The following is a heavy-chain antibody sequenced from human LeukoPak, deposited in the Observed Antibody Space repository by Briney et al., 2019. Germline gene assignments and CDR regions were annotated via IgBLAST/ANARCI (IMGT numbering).Heavy chain of an antibody. J-gene: IGHJ3*02. CDR3: AKSNGYGLVDI. Sequence: PSETLSLTCGVSGGSISGSYWWSWVRQPPGKGLEWIGEIYHSGSTNYNPSLKSRVTISLDTSRNQFSLKLNSVTAADTAVYYCAKSNGYGLVDIWGQGTMVTVSS. CDR2: IYHSGST. D-gene: IGHD3-10*01. CDR1: GGSISGSYW. V-gene: IGHV4-4*02.